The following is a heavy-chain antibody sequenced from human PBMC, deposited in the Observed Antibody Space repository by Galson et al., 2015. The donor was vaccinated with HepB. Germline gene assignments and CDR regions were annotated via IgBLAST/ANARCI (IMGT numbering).Heavy chain of an antibody. CDR1: GFTFSTYA. CDR3: ALTYSDTSGYLTSFDY. J-gene: IGHJ4*02. V-gene: IGHV3-23*01. CDR2: ISGSGGTT. D-gene: IGHD3-22*01. Sequence: SLRLSCAASGFTFSTYAMSWVRQAPGKGLEWVSGISGSGGTTYYAGSVKGRFTISRDNSKSTLSLQMSSLRAEDTAVYYCALTYSDTSGYLTSFDYWGQGTLVTVSS.